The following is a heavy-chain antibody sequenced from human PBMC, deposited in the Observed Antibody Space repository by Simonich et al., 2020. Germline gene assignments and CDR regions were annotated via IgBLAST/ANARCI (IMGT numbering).Heavy chain of an antibody. D-gene: IGHD6-19*01. Sequence: EVQLVESGGGLVKPGGSLSLSCAASGFTFSSYSMNWVRQAPGKGLEWVSSISSSSSYIYYADSGKGRFTISRDNAKNSLYLQMNSLRAEDTAVYYCARWIAVAGTGAYGMDVWGQGTTVTVSS. CDR1: GFTFSSYS. CDR2: ISSSSSYI. CDR3: ARWIAVAGTGAYGMDV. J-gene: IGHJ6*02. V-gene: IGHV3-21*01.